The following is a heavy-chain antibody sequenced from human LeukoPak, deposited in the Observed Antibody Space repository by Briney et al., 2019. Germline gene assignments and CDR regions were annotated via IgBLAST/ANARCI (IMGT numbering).Heavy chain of an antibody. Sequence: SETLSLTCTVSGGSISSGSYYWSWIRQPPGTGLEWIGEINHSGSTNYNPSLKSRVTISVDTSKNQFSLKLSSVTAADTAVYYCATSPYSSGWGAWGQGTLVTVSS. CDR1: GGSISSGSYY. D-gene: IGHD6-19*01. CDR3: ATSPYSSGWGA. V-gene: IGHV4-39*07. CDR2: INHSGST. J-gene: IGHJ5*02.